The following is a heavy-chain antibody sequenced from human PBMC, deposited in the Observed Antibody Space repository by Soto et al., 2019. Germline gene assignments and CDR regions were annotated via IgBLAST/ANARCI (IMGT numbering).Heavy chain of an antibody. V-gene: IGHV3-23*01. J-gene: IGHJ3*02. CDR3: ASTIFGVVTHDAFDT. D-gene: IGHD3-3*01. CDR2: ISGSGGST. Sequence: GGSLRLFCAASGFTFSSYAMSWVRQAPGKGLEWVSAISGSGGSTYYADPVKGRFTISRDNSKNTLYLQMNSLRAEDTAVYYCASTIFGVVTHDAFDTWGQGTMVTVSS. CDR1: GFTFSSYA.